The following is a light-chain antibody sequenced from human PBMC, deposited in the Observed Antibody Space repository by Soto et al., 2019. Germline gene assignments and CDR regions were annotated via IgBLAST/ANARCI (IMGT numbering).Light chain of an antibody. Sequence: ELGRPESPATLCVSPGERATLSCRASQSVRGNLAWYQQKPGQSPRLLIYGASSRATGIPARFSGSGSGTEFTLTISSLQSEDFAVYYCQQYNNWPFIPFGQGTRLEI. CDR2: GAS. CDR3: QQYNNWPFIP. J-gene: IGKJ5*01. V-gene: IGKV3-15*01. CDR1: QSVRGN.